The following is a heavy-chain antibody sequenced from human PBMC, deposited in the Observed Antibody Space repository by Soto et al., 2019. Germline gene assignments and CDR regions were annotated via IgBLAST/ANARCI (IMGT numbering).Heavy chain of an antibody. D-gene: IGHD6-13*01. CDR2: INSDGSST. Sequence: PGGSLRLSCAASGFTFSSYWMHWVRQAPGKGLVWVSRINSDGSSTSYADSVKGRFTISRDNAKNTLYLQMNSLRAEDTAVYYCAREGQLVLFRFDPWGQGTLVTVSS. J-gene: IGHJ5*02. V-gene: IGHV3-74*01. CDR1: GFTFSSYW. CDR3: AREGQLVLFRFDP.